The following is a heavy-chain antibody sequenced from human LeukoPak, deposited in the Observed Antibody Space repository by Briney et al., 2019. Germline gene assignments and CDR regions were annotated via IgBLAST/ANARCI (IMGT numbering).Heavy chain of an antibody. CDR3: ARGDYYDSSGYYPFDY. CDR1: GGSVSSGSYY. V-gene: IGHV4-61*01. J-gene: IGHJ4*02. D-gene: IGHD3-22*01. Sequence: SETLSLTCTVSGGSVSSGSYYWSWIRQPPGKGLEWIGYIYYSGSTNYNPSLKSRVTISVDTSKNQFSLKLSSVTAADTAVYYRARGDYYDSSGYYPFDYWGQGTLVTVSS. CDR2: IYYSGST.